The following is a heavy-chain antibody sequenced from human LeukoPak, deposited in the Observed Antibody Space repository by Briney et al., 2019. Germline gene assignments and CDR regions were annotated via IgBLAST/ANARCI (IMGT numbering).Heavy chain of an antibody. CDR1: GYTFTSYD. J-gene: IGHJ5*02. V-gene: IGHV1-8*03. D-gene: IGHD3-3*01. Sequence: ASVKVSCKASGYTFTSYDINWVRQATGQGLEWMGWMNPNSGNTGYAQKFQGRVTITRNTSISTAYMELSSLRSEDTAVYYCARGRSIGYYDFWSGYSNWFDPWGQGTLVTVSS. CDR2: MNPNSGNT. CDR3: ARGRSIGYYDFWSGYSNWFDP.